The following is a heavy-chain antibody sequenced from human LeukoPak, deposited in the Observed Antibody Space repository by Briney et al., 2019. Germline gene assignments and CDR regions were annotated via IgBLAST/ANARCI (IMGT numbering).Heavy chain of an antibody. J-gene: IGHJ4*02. CDR1: GGTFSSYA. CDR2: IIPIFGTA. CDR3: AREVGYGGGGYYFDY. Sequence: SVKVSCKASGGTFSSYAISWVRQAPGQGLEWVGRIIPIFGTANYAQKFQGRVTITTDESTSTAYVELSSLRSEDTAVYYCAREVGYGGGGYYFDYWGQGTLVTVSS. V-gene: IGHV1-69*05. D-gene: IGHD5-12*01.